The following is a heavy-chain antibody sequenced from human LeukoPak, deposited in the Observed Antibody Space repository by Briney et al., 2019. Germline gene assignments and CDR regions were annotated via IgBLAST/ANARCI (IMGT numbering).Heavy chain of an antibody. CDR1: GGSISSYY. J-gene: IGHJ5*02. D-gene: IGHD6-6*01. CDR3: ARGVRIAARPNWFDP. V-gene: IGHV4-59*01. Sequence: PSETLSLTCTVSGGSISSYYWSWIRQPPGKGLEGIGYIYYSGSTNYNPSLKSRVTISVDTSKNQFSLKLSSVTAADTAVYYCARGVRIAARPNWFDPWGQGTLVTVSS. CDR2: IYYSGST.